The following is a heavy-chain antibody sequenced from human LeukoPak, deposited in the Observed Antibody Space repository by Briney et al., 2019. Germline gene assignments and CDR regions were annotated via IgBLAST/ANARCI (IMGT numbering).Heavy chain of an antibody. J-gene: IGHJ4*02. CDR3: ARVRAYCSSTRCYNHPPDY. V-gene: IGHV1-2*02. Sequence: ASVKVSCKASGYTFTGYYMHWVRQAPGQGLEWMGWINPNSGGTNYAQRFQGRVTMTRDTSISTAYMELSRLRSDDTAVYYCARVRAYCSSTRCYNHPPDYWGQGTLVTVSS. CDR2: INPNSGGT. D-gene: IGHD2-2*02. CDR1: GYTFTGYY.